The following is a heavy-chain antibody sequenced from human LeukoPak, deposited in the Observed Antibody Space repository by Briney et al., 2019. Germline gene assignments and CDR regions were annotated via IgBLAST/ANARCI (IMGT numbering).Heavy chain of an antibody. V-gene: IGHV4-59*01. D-gene: IGHD5-18*01. CDR3: ARDRSHTAIIY. Sequence: SETLSLTCTVSGGSISSYYWSWIRQPPGKGLEWIGYIYYSGSTNYNPSLKSRVTISVDTSKNQFSLKLSSVTAADTAVYYCARDRSHTAIIYWGQGTLVTVSS. J-gene: IGHJ4*02. CDR2: IYYSGST. CDR1: GGSISSYY.